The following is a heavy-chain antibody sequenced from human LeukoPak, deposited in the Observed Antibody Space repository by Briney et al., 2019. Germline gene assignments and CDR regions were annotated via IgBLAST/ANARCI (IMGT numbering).Heavy chain of an antibody. D-gene: IGHD6-13*01. CDR3: AKDYSSSWLKYYFDY. V-gene: IGHV3-30*02. Sequence: GGSLRLSCAASGFTFSSYGMHWVRQAPGKGLEWVAFIRYDGSNKYYADSVKGRFTISRDNSKNTLYLQMNSLRAEDTAVYYCAKDYSSSWLKYYFDYWGQGTLVTVSS. J-gene: IGHJ4*02. CDR2: IRYDGSNK. CDR1: GFTFSSYG.